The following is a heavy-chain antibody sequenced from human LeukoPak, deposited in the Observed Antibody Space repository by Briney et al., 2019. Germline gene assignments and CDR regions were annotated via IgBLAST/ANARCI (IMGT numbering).Heavy chain of an antibody. Sequence: PGGSLRLSCAASGFIFSNYWMLWVRQVPGKGLVWVSRINSDGSSTSYADSVKGRFTISRDNAKNTLYLQMNSLRAEDTAVYYCARVRGGYYSDYWGQGTLVTVS. D-gene: IGHD3-16*01. CDR2: INSDGSST. J-gene: IGHJ4*02. CDR3: ARVRGGYYSDY. V-gene: IGHV3-74*01. CDR1: GFIFSNYW.